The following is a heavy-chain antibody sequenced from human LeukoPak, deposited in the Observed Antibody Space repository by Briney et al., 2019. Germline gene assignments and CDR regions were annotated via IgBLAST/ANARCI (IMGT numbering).Heavy chain of an antibody. J-gene: IGHJ4*02. CDR3: ARGGMSARPDY. CDR1: GFSFRGNA. CDR2: IWYDGSNE. D-gene: IGHD6-6*01. Sequence: GGSLRLSCAASGFSFRGNAMHWVRQAPGKGLEWLAIIWYDGSNEYYADSVKGRFTISRDNSKNTLYLQMNSLRAEDTALYYCARGGMSARPDYWGQRTLVTVSS. V-gene: IGHV3-33*01.